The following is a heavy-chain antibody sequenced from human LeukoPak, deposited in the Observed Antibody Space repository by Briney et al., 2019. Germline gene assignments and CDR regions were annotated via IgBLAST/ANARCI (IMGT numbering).Heavy chain of an antibody. Sequence: GGSLTLSCAASGFTVSSRFMSWVRQAPGKGLEWVSRIQGGGATFYPDSVRGRFTISTDSSKNILYLQMNSLRAEGPVVYYCARGLSDNTQPFDPGRGGTLVSVSS. CDR1: GFTVSSRF. CDR3: ARGLSDNTQPFDP. D-gene: IGHD2-2*02. V-gene: IGHV3-66*01. J-gene: IGHJ5*02. CDR2: IQGGGAT.